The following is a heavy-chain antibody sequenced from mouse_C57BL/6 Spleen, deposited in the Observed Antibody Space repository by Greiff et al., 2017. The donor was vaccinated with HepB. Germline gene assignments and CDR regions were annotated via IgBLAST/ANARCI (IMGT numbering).Heavy chain of an antibody. CDR3: ARRSYYGSSYYFDY. D-gene: IGHD1-1*01. J-gene: IGHJ2*01. CDR1: GFTFSDYY. CDR2: ISNGGGST. Sequence: EVKLVESGGGLVQPGGSLKLSCAASGFTFSDYYMYWVRQTPEKRLEWVAYISNGGGSTYYPDTVKGRFTISRDNAKNTLYLQMSRLKSEDTAMYYCARRSYYGSSYYFDYWGQGTTLTVSS. V-gene: IGHV5-12*01.